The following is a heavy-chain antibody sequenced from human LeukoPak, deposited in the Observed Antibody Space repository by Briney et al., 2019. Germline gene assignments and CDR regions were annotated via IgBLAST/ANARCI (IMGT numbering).Heavy chain of an antibody. V-gene: IGHV1-18*01. D-gene: IGHD5-24*01. J-gene: IGHJ4*02. CDR3: ARDSVAMSTIRDFGY. CDR2: ISAYNGDT. CDR1: GHTFTSFG. Sequence: VASVKVSCKTSGHTFTSFGFSWVRQAPGQGLEWMGWISAYNGDTRYPQKLQGRVTMTTDTSTSTDYMELRSLRSDDTAVYYCARDSVAMSTIRDFGYWGQGTLVTVSS.